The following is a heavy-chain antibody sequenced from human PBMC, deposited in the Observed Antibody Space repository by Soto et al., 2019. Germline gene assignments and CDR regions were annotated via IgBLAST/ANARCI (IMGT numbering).Heavy chain of an antibody. J-gene: IGHJ4*02. CDR3: AKVSGIAALRGYFDY. CDR1: GFTFDDYA. V-gene: IGHV3-9*01. Sequence: DVQLVESGGGLVQPGRSLRLSCAASGFTFDDYAMHWVRQAPGKGLEWVSGISWNSGSIGYADSVKGRFTISRDNAKNSLYLQMNSLRAEDTALYYCAKVSGIAALRGYFDYWGQGTLVTVSS. CDR2: ISWNSGSI. D-gene: IGHD6-13*01.